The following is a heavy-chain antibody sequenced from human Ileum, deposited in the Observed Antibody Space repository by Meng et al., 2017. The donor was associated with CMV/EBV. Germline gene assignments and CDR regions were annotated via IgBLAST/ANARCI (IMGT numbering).Heavy chain of an antibody. Sequence: GGFLRLSCAASGFTFTTYTMTWVRQAPGKGLEWVASIRNINDYMNHAGSVKCRFTITRKNSKNTQYLQMNSLRAEDTAVYYCAKDRGKRISASCSCDYWGQGTLVTVSS. CDR1: GFTFTTYT. D-gene: IGHD2-2*01. CDR3: AKDRGKRISASCSCDY. CDR2: IRNINDYM. J-gene: IGHJ4*02. V-gene: IGHV3-21*04.